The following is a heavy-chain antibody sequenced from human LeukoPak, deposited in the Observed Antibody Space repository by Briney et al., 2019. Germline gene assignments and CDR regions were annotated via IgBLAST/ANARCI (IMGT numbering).Heavy chain of an antibody. J-gene: IGHJ4*02. CDR3: ARGIYSSGWSTEVFDY. CDR1: GYTFTSYG. CDR2: INAGNGNT. V-gene: IGHV1-3*03. D-gene: IGHD6-19*01. Sequence: GASVKVSCKASGYTFTSYGISWVRQAPGQGLEWMGWINAGNGNTKYSQEFQGRVTITRDTSASTAYMELSSLRSEDMAVYYCARGIYSSGWSTEVFDYWGQGTLVTVSS.